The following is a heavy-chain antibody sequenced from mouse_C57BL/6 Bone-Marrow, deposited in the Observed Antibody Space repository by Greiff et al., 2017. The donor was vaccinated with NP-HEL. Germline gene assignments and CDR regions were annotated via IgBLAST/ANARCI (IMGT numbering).Heavy chain of an antibody. D-gene: IGHD1-1*01. CDR2: IDPNSGGT. CDR1: GYTFTSYW. Sequence: QVQLKQPGAELVKPGASVKLSCKASGYTFTSYWMHWVKQRPGRGLEWIGRIDPNSGGTKYNEKFKSKATLTVDKPSSTAYMQLSSLTSEDSAVYYCARRALHYYGSFDYWGQGTTLTVSS. CDR3: ARRALHYYGSFDY. J-gene: IGHJ2*01. V-gene: IGHV1-72*01.